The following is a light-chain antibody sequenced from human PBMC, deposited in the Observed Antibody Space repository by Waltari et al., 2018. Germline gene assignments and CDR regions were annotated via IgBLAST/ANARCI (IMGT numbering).Light chain of an antibody. J-gene: IGLJ3*02. Sequence: QSALTQPRSVSGSPGQSVTISCTGTSSVVGDYNYVSWYQHHPGKAPQLMIYDVTKRPSGVPDRFSGSKSGNTASLTISELQAEDEADYYCCSYAGSHTWVFGGGTKLTVL. V-gene: IGLV2-11*01. CDR2: DVT. CDR1: SSVVGDYNY. CDR3: CSYAGSHTWV.